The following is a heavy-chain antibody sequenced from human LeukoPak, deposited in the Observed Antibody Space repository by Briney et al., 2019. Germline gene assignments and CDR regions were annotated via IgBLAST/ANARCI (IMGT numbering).Heavy chain of an antibody. V-gene: IGHV3-48*03. J-gene: IGHJ6*03. CDR3: AKDSTPQGWYADYYYYMDV. D-gene: IGHD6-19*01. CDR1: GFTFSSYE. CDR2: ISSSGSTI. Sequence: PGGSLRLSCAASGFTFSSYEMNWVRQAPGKGLEWVSYISSSGSTIYYADAVKGRFTISRDNAKNSLYLQMNSLRTEDTALYYCAKDSTPQGWYADYYYYMDVWGKGTTVTVSS.